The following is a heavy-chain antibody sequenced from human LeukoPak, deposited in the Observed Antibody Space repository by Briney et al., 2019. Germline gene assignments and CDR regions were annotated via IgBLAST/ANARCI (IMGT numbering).Heavy chain of an antibody. J-gene: IGHJ4*02. CDR2: INAGNGNT. Sequence: ASVKVSCKASGYTFTSYAMHWVRQAPGQRLEWMGWINAGNGNTKYSQKFQGRVTITRNTSISTAYMELSSLRSEDTAVYYCARGGLVGKEVDYWGQGTLVTVSS. CDR3: ARGGLVGKEVDY. D-gene: IGHD2-15*01. V-gene: IGHV1-3*01. CDR1: GYTFTSYA.